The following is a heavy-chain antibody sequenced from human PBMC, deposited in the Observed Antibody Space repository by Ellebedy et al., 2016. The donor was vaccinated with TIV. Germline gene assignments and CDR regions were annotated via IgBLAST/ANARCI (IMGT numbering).Heavy chain of an antibody. D-gene: IGHD2-2*01. CDR3: AGPAAIGTKAFDY. CDR2: IKQDGSVT. Sequence: GGSLRLSCAASGFSFSSFWMNWVRQAPGKGLEWVAQIKQDGSVTSYIDSVKGRFFISRDNAKKSLYLQMNSLRAEDTAVYYCAGPAAIGTKAFDYWGQGTLVTVSS. J-gene: IGHJ4*02. CDR1: GFSFSSFW. V-gene: IGHV3-7*01.